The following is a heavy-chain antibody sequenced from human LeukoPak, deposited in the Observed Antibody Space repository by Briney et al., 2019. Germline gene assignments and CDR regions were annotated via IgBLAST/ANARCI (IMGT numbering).Heavy chain of an antibody. J-gene: IGHJ4*02. Sequence: GGSLRLSCAASGFTFSDYYMSWIRQAPGKGLEWVSYISSSGSTIYYADSVKGRFTISRDNAKNSLYLQMNSLRSEDTAVYYCARDLYDSSGYYSARLYYFDYWGQGTLVTVSS. V-gene: IGHV3-11*01. CDR2: ISSSGSTI. D-gene: IGHD3-22*01. CDR1: GFTFSDYY. CDR3: ARDLYDSSGYYSARLYYFDY.